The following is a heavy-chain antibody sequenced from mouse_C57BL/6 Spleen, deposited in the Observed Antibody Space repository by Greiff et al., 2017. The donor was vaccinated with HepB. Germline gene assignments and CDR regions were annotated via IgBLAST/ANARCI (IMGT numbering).Heavy chain of an antibody. Sequence: EVKVVESEGGLVQPGSSMKLSCTASGFTFSDYYMAWVRQVPEKGLEWVANINYDGSSTYYLDSLKSRFIISRDNAKNILYLQMSSLKSEDTATYYCARGPGYFDYWGQGTTLTVSS. J-gene: IGHJ2*01. CDR1: GFTFSDYY. CDR3: ARGPGYFDY. CDR2: INYDGSST. V-gene: IGHV5-16*01.